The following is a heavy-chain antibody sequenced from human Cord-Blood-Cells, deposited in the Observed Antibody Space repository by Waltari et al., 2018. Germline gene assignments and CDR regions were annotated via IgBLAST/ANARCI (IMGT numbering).Heavy chain of an antibody. CDR3: ARGAWSSLWDDYRDY. CDR1: GATFSSYA. J-gene: IGHJ4*02. D-gene: IGHD2-2*01. Sequence: QVQLVQSGAEVKKPGSSVKVSCQASGATFSSYAIRRVRPAPGQGLEWRGGIIPIFGTANDAQKFQGRVTITADKSTSTAYMELSSLRSEDTAVYYCARGAWSSLWDDYRDYWGQGTLVTVSS. CDR2: IIPIFGTA. V-gene: IGHV1-69*06.